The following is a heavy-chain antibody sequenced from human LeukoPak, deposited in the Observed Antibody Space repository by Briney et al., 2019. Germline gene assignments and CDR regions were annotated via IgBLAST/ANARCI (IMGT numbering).Heavy chain of an antibody. CDR2: INSDGINT. Sequence: GGSLSLSCAASGFTFSNYWMHWVRQAPGKGLVWVSRINSDGINTSYADSVKRRFTISRDNAKNALNLQMNSLRAEDTAVYYCARDLGQYYDTSDNWFDPWGQGTLVTVSS. CDR1: GFTFSNYW. D-gene: IGHD3-22*01. V-gene: IGHV3-74*01. CDR3: ARDLGQYYDTSDNWFDP. J-gene: IGHJ5*02.